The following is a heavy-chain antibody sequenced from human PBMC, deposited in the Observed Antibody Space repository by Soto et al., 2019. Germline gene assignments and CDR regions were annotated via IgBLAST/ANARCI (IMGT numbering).Heavy chain of an antibody. Sequence: ASVKVSCKASGYTFTGYYMHWVRQAPGQGLEWMGWINPNSGGTNYAQKFQGWVTMTRDTSISTAYMELSRLRSDDTAVYYCAIQKKLAPKSNYYYGMDVWGQGTTVTFSS. CDR1: GYTFTGYY. V-gene: IGHV1-2*04. D-gene: IGHD6-6*01. J-gene: IGHJ6*02. CDR2: INPNSGGT. CDR3: AIQKKLAPKSNYYYGMDV.